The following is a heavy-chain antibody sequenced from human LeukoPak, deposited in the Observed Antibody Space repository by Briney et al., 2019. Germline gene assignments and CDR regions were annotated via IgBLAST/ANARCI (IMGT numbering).Heavy chain of an antibody. J-gene: IGHJ4*02. CDR2: FDPEDGET. Sequence: ASVKVSCKVSGYTLTELSMYWVRQAPGKGLEWMGGFDPEDGETIYAQKFQGRVTMTEDTSTDTAYMELSSLRSEDTAVYYCATATKTYDSSGYFFDYWGQGTLVTVSS. D-gene: IGHD3-22*01. CDR3: ATATKTYDSSGYFFDY. V-gene: IGHV1-24*01. CDR1: GYTLTELS.